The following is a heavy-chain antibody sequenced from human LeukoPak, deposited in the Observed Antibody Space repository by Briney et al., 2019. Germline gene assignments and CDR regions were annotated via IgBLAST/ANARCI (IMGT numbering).Heavy chain of an antibody. CDR2: IYPDDSDT. J-gene: IGHJ4*02. CDR1: GYSFTDYW. CDR3: ARRYGYNYVDY. D-gene: IGHD5-24*01. V-gene: IGHV5-51*01. Sequence: GESLKISCKGSGYSFTDYWIAWVRQMPGKGLELMGIIYPDDSDTRYSPSFQGQVTISADESINTAYLQWSGLKASDTAIYYCARRYGYNYVDYWGQGTLVTVSS.